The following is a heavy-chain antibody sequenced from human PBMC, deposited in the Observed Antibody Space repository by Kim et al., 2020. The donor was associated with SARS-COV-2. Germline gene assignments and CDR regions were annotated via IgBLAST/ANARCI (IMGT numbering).Heavy chain of an antibody. V-gene: IGHV3-9*01. Sequence: SVKGLFTISKDHAKNPLYLRMNSLRAEDTALYYCAKRIGAVAGTLFDYWGQGTLVTVSS. D-gene: IGHD6-19*01. J-gene: IGHJ4*02. CDR3: AKRIGAVAGTLFDY.